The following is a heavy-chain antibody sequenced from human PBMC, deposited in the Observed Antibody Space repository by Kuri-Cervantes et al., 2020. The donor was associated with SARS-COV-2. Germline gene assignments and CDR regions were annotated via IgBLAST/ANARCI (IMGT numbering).Heavy chain of an antibody. J-gene: IGHJ4*02. CDR3: ARVYSGFDY. V-gene: IGHV4-59*12. CDR2: IYYSGST. D-gene: IGHD1-26*01. Sequence: ESLKISCTVSGGSISSYYWSWIRQPPGKGLEWIGSIYYSGSTYYNPSLKSRVTVSVDTSKNQSSLKLSSVTAADTAVYYCARVYSGFDYWGQGTLVTVSS. CDR1: GGSISSYY.